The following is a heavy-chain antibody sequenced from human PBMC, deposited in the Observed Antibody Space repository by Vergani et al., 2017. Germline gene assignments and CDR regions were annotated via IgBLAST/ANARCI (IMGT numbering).Heavy chain of an antibody. CDR2: IKSKTDGGKT. CDR1: GFTFSNAW. D-gene: IGHD3-10*01. Sequence: VQLVESGGGLVKPGGSLRLSCAASGFTFSNAWMSWVRQAPGKGLEWVGRIKSKTDGGKTDYAAPVKGRFTISRDDSTNTLYLQMNSLKAEDTAVYYCTTDVPLWVRGVISSYYYYYGMDVWGQGTTVTVSS. J-gene: IGHJ6*02. V-gene: IGHV3-15*01. CDR3: TTDVPLWVRGVISSYYYYYGMDV.